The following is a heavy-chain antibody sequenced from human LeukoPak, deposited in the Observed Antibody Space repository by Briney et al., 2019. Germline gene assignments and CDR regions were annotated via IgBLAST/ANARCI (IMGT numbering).Heavy chain of an antibody. D-gene: IGHD1-26*01. CDR1: GGTFSSYT. CDR2: IIPVFGTA. V-gene: IGHV1-69*13. J-gene: IGHJ4*02. CDR3: ARASRVGPDREEGY. Sequence: SVKVSCKASGGTFSSYTINWVRQAPGQGLEWMGGIIPVFGTANYVQKFQGRVTITADESTSTAYMELSSLRSEDTAVYFCARASRVGPDREEGYWGQGTLVTVSS.